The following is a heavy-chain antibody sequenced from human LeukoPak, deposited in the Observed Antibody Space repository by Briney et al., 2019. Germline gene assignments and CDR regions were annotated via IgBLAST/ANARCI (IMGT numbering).Heavy chain of an antibody. CDR3: ARWESFKYYFDY. V-gene: IGHV4-59*12. D-gene: IGHD1-26*01. CDR1: GGSISSYY. Sequence: PSETLSLTCTVSGGSISSYYWSWIRQPPGKGLEWIGYIYYSGSTNYNPSLKSRVTISVDTSKNQFSLKLSSVTAADTAVYYCARWESFKYYFDYWGQGTLVTVSS. J-gene: IGHJ4*02. CDR2: IYYSGST.